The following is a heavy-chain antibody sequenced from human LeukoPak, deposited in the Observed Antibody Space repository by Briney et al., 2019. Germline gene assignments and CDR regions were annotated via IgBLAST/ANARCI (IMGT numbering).Heavy chain of an antibody. CDR3: APYYYDSSGY. J-gene: IGHJ4*02. CDR1: GFTFSSYG. V-gene: IGHV3-30*02. CDR2: IRYDGSNK. D-gene: IGHD3-22*01. Sequence: GGSLRLSCAASGFTFSSYGMHWVRQAPGKGLEWVAFIRYDGSNKYYADSVKGRFTISRDNSKNTLYLQMNSLRAEDTAVYYCAPYYYDSSGYWGQGTLVAVSS.